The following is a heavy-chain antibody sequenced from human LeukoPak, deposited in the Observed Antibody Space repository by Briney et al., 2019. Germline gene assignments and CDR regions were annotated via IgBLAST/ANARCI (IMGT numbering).Heavy chain of an antibody. CDR2: ISTYNINT. D-gene: IGHD2-15*01. J-gene: IGHJ6*03. V-gene: IGHV1-18*01. CDR1: GYTFTSYG. Sequence: ASVKVSCKASGYTFTSYGISWVRQAPGQGLEWMGRISTYNINTNYAQKFQGRVTMTTDTSTSTAYMEVSSLRFDDTAVYYCARGYCSGGSCENLNYYYYMDVWGKGTTVTISS. CDR3: ARGYCSGGSCENLNYYYYMDV.